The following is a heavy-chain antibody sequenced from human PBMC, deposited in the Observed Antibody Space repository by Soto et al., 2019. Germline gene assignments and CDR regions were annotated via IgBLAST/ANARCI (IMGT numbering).Heavy chain of an antibody. Sequence: EVQLLESGGGLVQPGGSLRLSCAASGLSFSNYAMSWVRQAPGKGLEWVSSISSSSSYIYYADSVKGRFTISRDNAKNSLYLQMNSLRAEDTAVYYCARDHGGAYCGGDCYSRGFDYWGQGTLVTVSS. V-gene: IGHV3-21*01. CDR1: GLSFSNYA. CDR3: ARDHGGAYCGGDCYSRGFDY. CDR2: ISSSSSYI. D-gene: IGHD2-21*02. J-gene: IGHJ4*02.